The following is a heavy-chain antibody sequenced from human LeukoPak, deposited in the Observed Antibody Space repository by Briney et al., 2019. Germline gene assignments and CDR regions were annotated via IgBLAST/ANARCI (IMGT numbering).Heavy chain of an antibody. Sequence: SETLSPTCAVYGGSFSGYYWSWIRQPPGKGLEWIGEINHSGSTHYNPSLKSRVTISVDTSKNQFSLKLSSVTAADTAVYYCARGDSSGYRYWGQGTLVTVSS. V-gene: IGHV4-34*01. CDR3: ARGDSSGYRY. J-gene: IGHJ4*02. D-gene: IGHD3-22*01. CDR1: GGSFSGYY. CDR2: INHSGST.